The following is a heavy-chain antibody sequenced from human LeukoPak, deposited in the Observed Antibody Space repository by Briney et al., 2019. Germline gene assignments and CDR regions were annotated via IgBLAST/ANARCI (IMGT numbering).Heavy chain of an antibody. CDR3: ARVLDGVGATRSFDY. D-gene: IGHD1-26*01. CDR1: GFTFSSYW. Sequence: GGSLRLSCAASGFTFSSYWMHWVRHAPGKGLVWVSRINSDGSSTSYADSVKGRFTISRDNAKNTLYLQMNNLRAEDTAVYYCARVLDGVGATRSFDYWGQGTLVTVSS. J-gene: IGHJ4*02. V-gene: IGHV3-74*01. CDR2: INSDGSST.